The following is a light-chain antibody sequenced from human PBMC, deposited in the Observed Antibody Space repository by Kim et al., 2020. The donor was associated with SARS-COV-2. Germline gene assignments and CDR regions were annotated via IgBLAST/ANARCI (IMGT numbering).Light chain of an antibody. J-gene: IGKJ1*01. CDR2: DAS. CDR3: QQYHDNYWT. V-gene: IGKV1-5*01. Sequence: CVCDSVPITCRSSQSVSEWWALYQQKPGKAPNLRIYDASTFQSGVPSRFSGSGAGTDFTLTINTLQADDFATYYCQQYHDNYWTFGQGTKVDIK. CDR1: QSVSEW.